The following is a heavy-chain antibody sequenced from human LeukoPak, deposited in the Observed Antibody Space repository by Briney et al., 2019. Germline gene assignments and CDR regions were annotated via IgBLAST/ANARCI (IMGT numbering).Heavy chain of an antibody. CDR2: ISGSGGST. Sequence: GGSLRLSCAASGFTFSTYAMSWVSQAPGKGLEWVSGISGSGGSTFYADSAKGRFTISRDNSKNTLYLQMNSLRVEDTAVYYCAKDGAYYYDRSGYYYYFDYWGQGTLVTVSS. CDR1: GFTFSTYA. D-gene: IGHD3-22*01. J-gene: IGHJ4*02. CDR3: AKDGAYYYDRSGYYYYFDY. V-gene: IGHV3-23*01.